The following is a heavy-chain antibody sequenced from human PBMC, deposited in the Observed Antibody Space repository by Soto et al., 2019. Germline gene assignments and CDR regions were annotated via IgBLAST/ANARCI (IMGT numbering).Heavy chain of an antibody. D-gene: IGHD4-17*01. CDR2: IYYSGST. Sequence: QVQLQESGPGLVKPSQTLSLTCTVSGGSINSGGYYWSWIRQHPGKGLEWIGYIYYSGSTYYNPSLKSRVTVSVDTSKNQFSLKLSSVTAADTAVYYCAREFDGDDGVRGMDVWGQGTTVTVSS. J-gene: IGHJ6*02. CDR1: GGSINSGGYY. V-gene: IGHV4-31*03. CDR3: AREFDGDDGVRGMDV.